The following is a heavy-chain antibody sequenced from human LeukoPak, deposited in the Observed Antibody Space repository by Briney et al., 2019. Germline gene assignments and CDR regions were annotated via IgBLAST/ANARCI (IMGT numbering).Heavy chain of an antibody. CDR1: GFTFSIYG. CDR2: ISYKGSNK. D-gene: IGHD2-15*01. J-gene: IGHJ6*02. Sequence: GGSLRLSCAASGFTFSIYGMHWVRHAPGEGLEWVAAISYKGSNKNYADSVKGRFSISRDNTKNTLHLQMNSLRAEDTAVYYCAKDFGRSGYLETRGYGMDVWGQGTTVTVSS. V-gene: IGHV3-30*18. CDR3: AKDFGRSGYLETRGYGMDV.